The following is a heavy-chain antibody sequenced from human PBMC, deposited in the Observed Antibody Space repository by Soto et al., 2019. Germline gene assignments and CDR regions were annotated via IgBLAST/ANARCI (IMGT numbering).Heavy chain of an antibody. D-gene: IGHD2-2*01. CDR2: FDPEDGET. Sequence: ASVKVSCKVSGYTLTELSMHWVRQAPGKGLEWMGGFDPEDGETIYAQKFQGRVTMTEDTSTDTAYMELSSLRSEDTAVYYCATKVDCSSTSCYQDAFDIWGQGTMVTVSS. CDR3: ATKVDCSSTSCYQDAFDI. CDR1: GYTLTELS. V-gene: IGHV1-24*01. J-gene: IGHJ3*02.